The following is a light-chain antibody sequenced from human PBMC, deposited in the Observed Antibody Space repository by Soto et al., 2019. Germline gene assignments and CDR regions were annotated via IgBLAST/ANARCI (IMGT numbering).Light chain of an antibody. CDR3: RQYKDWPWT. CDR2: GAS. CDR1: QSVSSN. J-gene: IGKJ1*01. Sequence: EIVMTQSPATLSVSPGERATLSCRASQSVSSNLAWYQQKPVQAPRLLIYGASNRATGIPARFSGSGCGTDLTLTFSSLQSEDCAVYYCRQYKDWPWTFGQGTKVEIK. V-gene: IGKV3-15*01.